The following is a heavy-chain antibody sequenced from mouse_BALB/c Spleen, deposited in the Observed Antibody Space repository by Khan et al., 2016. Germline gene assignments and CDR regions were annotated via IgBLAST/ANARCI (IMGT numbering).Heavy chain of an antibody. Sequence: QVQLQQSGAELMKPGASVKISCKATGYTFSSYWIQWIKQRPGHGLEWIGEILPGGGSTYYTEKFKAKATFTAENSSNTAYMQLNSLTSEDSAFYYCARSGNLGGRFACWGQGTLVTVS. CDR1: GYTFSSYW. CDR2: ILPGGGST. D-gene: IGHD4-1*01. CDR3: ARSGNLGGRFAC. V-gene: IGHV1-9*01. J-gene: IGHJ3*01.